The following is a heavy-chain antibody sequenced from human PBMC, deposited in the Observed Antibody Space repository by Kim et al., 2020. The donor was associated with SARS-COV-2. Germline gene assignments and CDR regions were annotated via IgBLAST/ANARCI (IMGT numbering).Heavy chain of an antibody. Sequence: GGSLRLSCAASGFTLSRYWFHWVRQAPGKGLVWVSRINTDGTSTSYADSVKGRFSVSRDNAKNTLYLQMNSLRAEDTAVYYCARDHSPISYGFLGARWGQGTLVTVSS. CDR1: GFTLSRYW. CDR3: ARDHSPISYGFLGAR. J-gene: IGHJ4*02. CDR2: INTDGTST. V-gene: IGHV3-74*01. D-gene: IGHD5-18*01.